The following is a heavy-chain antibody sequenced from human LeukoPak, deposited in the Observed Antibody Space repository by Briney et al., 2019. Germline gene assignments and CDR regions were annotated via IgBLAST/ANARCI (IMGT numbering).Heavy chain of an antibody. V-gene: IGHV1-58*02. Sequence: SVKVSCKASGFTFTSSAMQWVRQARGQRLEWIGWIVVGSGNTNYAQKFQERVTITRDMSTSTAYMELNSLRSEDTAVYYCAASYSSSSSPGYWGQGTLVTVSS. CDR3: AASYSSSSSPGY. CDR1: GFTFTSSA. D-gene: IGHD6-6*01. J-gene: IGHJ4*02. CDR2: IVVGSGNT.